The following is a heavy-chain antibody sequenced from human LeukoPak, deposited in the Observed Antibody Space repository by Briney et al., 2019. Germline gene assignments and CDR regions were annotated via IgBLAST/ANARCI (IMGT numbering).Heavy chain of an antibody. J-gene: IGHJ4*02. D-gene: IGHD2-15*01. CDR2: INPSGGST. CDR3: ARELAATGCDF. CDR1: GYTFTGYY. V-gene: IGHV1-46*01. Sequence: GASVNVSCKASGYTFTGYYMHWLRQAPGQGLEWMGIINPSGGSTTYARKFQGRVTMTRDTSTTTVYMELGSLRSDDTAVYYCARELAATGCDFWGQGTLVTVSS.